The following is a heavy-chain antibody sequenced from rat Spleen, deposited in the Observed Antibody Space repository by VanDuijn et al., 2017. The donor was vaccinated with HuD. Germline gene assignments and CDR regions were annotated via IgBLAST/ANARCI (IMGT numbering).Heavy chain of an antibody. CDR3: AKVPYYGYYYFDY. J-gene: IGHJ2*01. V-gene: IGHV5-25*01. D-gene: IGHD1-7*01. CDR1: GFSFSNHY. CDR2: INTGGGIT. Sequence: EVQLVETGGGLVQPGRSMKLSCAASGFSFSNHYMAWVRQTPTKGLEWVASINTGGGITYYRDSVKGRFTISRDNAKSTLYLQMESLRSEDTATYYCAKVPYYGYYYFDYWGQGVMVTVSS.